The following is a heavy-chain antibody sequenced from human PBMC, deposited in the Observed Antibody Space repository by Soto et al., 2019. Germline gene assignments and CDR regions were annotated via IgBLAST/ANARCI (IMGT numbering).Heavy chain of an antibody. D-gene: IGHD6-19*01. Sequence: GGSLRLSCAASGFTFSSYAMSWVRQAPGKGLEWVSAISGSGGSTYYADSVKGRFTISRDNSKNTLYLQMNSLRAEDTAVYYCAKGGLIAVAGTSYYFDYWGQGTLVTVSS. V-gene: IGHV3-23*01. CDR3: AKGGLIAVAGTSYYFDY. CDR1: GFTFSSYA. CDR2: ISGSGGST. J-gene: IGHJ4*02.